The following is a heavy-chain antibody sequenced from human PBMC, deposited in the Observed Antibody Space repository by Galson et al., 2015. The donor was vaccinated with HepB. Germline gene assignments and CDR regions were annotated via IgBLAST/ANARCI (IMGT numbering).Heavy chain of an antibody. J-gene: IGHJ4*02. V-gene: IGHV3-33*07. CDR2: IWYDGSNK. D-gene: IGHD4-17*01. CDR3: ARDVGSVDGDYFDY. CDR1: GFTFSSYG. Sequence: SLRLSCAASGFTFSSYGIYWVRQAPGEGLEWVAAIWYDGSNKYYADSVKGRFTISRDNSKNTLYLQMNSLRAEDTAVYYCARDVGSVDGDYFDYWGQGTLATVSS.